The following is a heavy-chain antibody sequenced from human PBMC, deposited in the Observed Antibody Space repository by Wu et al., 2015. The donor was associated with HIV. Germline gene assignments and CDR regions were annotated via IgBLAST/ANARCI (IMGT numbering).Heavy chain of an antibody. Sequence: QVQLVQSGAEVKKPGSSVKVSCKASGGTFSTYAISWVRQAPGQGLEWMGGIIPIYGTANYAQKFQGRVTITADESTKKAYMELTSLRSEDTAVYYCARNTDSVATSLYSLGVWGQGTVVTVSS. V-gene: IGHV1-69*12. CDR3: ARNTDSVATSLYSLGV. J-gene: IGHJ6*02. CDR2: IIPIYGTA. D-gene: IGHD5-12*01. CDR1: GGTFSTYA.